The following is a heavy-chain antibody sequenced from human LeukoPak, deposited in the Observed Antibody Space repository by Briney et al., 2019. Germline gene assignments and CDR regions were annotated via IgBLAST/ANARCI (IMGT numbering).Heavy chain of an antibody. V-gene: IGHV1-3*01. CDR3: ARDTVVPAAGNWFDP. J-gene: IGHJ5*02. D-gene: IGHD2-2*01. Sequence: ASVKVSCKASGYTFTSYAMHWVRQAPGQRLEWMGWINAGNGNTKYSQKFQGRVTITRDTSASTAYMELSSLRSEDTAVYYCARDTVVPAAGNWFDPWGQGTLVTVSP. CDR1: GYTFTSYA. CDR2: INAGNGNT.